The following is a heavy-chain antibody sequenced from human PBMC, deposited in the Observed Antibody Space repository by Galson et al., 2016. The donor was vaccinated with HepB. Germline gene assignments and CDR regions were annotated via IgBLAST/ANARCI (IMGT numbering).Heavy chain of an antibody. CDR2: ISYRGST. D-gene: IGHD1-20*01. J-gene: IGHJ6*02. CDR3: ASDNWYPGGMDV. V-gene: IGHV4-59*13. Sequence: SETLSLTCTVSGGSISTYYWSWIRQPPGKGLEWIGYISYRGSTNYNPSLKSRVTISLDTSINQFSLNLSSVTAADMAVYYCASDNWYPGGMDVWGQGTTVLVSS. CDR1: GGSISTYY.